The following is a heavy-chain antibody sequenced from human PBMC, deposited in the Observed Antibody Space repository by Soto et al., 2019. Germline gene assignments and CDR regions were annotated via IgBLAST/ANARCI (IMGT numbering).Heavy chain of an antibody. J-gene: IGHJ6*03. CDR2: ISAYNGNT. Sequence: ASVKVSCKASGYTFTSYGISWVRQAPGQGLEWMGWISAYNGNTNYAQKLQGRVTMTTDTSTSTAYMELRSLRSDDTAVYYCAREPPKYYDFWSGYYTPPPPNYYYYMDVWGKGTTVTVSS. V-gene: IGHV1-18*01. CDR3: AREPPKYYDFWSGYYTPPPPNYYYYMDV. CDR1: GYTFTSYG. D-gene: IGHD3-3*01.